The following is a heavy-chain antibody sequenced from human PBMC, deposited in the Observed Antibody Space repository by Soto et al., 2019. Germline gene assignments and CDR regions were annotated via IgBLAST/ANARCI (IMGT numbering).Heavy chain of an antibody. V-gene: IGHV1-3*01. CDR2: INAGNGNT. D-gene: IGHD6-6*01. CDR3: ARDVYSSSSFHSRTDY. CDR1: GYTFTSYA. Sequence: QVQLVQSGAEVKKPGASVKVSCKASGYTFTSYAMHWVRQAPGQRLEWMGWINAGNGNTKYSQKFQGRVTITRDTSASTAYMELSSLRSEDTAVYYCARDVYSSSSFHSRTDYWGQGTLVTVSS. J-gene: IGHJ4*02.